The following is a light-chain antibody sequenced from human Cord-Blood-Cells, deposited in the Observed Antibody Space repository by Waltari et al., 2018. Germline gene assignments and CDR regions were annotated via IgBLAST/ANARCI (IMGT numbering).Light chain of an antibody. V-gene: IGLV2-14*01. CDR1: SSDVGGYNY. J-gene: IGLJ3*02. CDR2: DVS. Sequence: QSALTQPASVSGSPGQSITISSTGTSSDVGGYNYVSWYQQHPGKAPKLMIYDVSNRPSGVSNRCSGSKSGNTASLTISGLQAEDEADYYCSSYTSSSTHGFGGGTKLTVL. CDR3: SSYTSSSTHG.